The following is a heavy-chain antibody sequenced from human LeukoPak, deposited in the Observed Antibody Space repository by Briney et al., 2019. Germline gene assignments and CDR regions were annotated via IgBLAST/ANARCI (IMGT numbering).Heavy chain of an antibody. D-gene: IGHD2-8*01. CDR1: GYTXTGYY. Sequence: ASVKVSCKASGYTXTGYYMHWVRQAPGQGLEWMGWINPNSGGTNYAQKFQGRVTTTRDTSISTAYMELSRLRSDDTAVYYCARERVIVLMVYAPYYYGMDVWGQGTTVTVSS. CDR2: INPNSGGT. V-gene: IGHV1-2*02. CDR3: ARERVIVLMVYAPYYYGMDV. J-gene: IGHJ6*02.